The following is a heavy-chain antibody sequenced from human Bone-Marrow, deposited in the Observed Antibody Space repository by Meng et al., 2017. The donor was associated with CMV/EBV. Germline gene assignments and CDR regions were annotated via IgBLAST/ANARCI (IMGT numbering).Heavy chain of an antibody. CDR2: INAGNGNT. D-gene: IGHD1-20*01. Sequence: NASGYTFTSYALHWVRQAPGQRLEWMGWINAGNGNTKYSQKFQGRVTITRDTSASTAYMELSSLRSEDTAVYYCARGVPPVRLTGFDPWGQGTLVTVSS. CDR1: GYTFTSYA. J-gene: IGHJ5*02. CDR3: ARGVPPVRLTGFDP. V-gene: IGHV1-3*01.